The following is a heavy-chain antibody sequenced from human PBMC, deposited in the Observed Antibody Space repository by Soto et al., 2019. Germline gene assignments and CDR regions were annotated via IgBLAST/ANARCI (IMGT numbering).Heavy chain of an antibody. CDR3: ARLEGLATISYYFDF. D-gene: IGHD3-9*01. V-gene: IGHV4-39*01. CDR1: GASINSDKYY. Sequence: QLQLQESGPGLVKPSETLSLTCSVSGASINSDKYYWGWIRQPPGKGLEWIGSIYFRGNTYYNPSLQTRVTISLDKSKSQFSLKLTSVTAADSAVYFCARLEGLATISYYFDFWGQGALVTVSS. J-gene: IGHJ4*02. CDR2: IYFRGNT.